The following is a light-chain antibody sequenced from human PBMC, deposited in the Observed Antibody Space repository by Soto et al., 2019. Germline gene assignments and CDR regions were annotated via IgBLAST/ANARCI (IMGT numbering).Light chain of an antibody. CDR2: AAS. J-gene: IGKJ1*01. CDR1: QSISSY. Sequence: DIQMSQSPGSLXTSXNDRVTITXXASQSISSYLNWYQQKPGKAPKLLIYAASSLQSGVPSRLSGSGSGTDFTLTISSLQPEDFATYYCQQSYSTPRTFGQGTKVDIK. V-gene: IGKV1-39*01. CDR3: QQSYSTPRT.